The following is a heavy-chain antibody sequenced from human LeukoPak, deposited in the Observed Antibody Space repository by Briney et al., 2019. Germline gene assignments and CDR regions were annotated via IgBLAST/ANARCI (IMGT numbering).Heavy chain of an antibody. V-gene: IGHV3-21*01. CDR3: AREGEGGSGAFDI. CDR2: ISSSSSYI. CDR1: GFTFSSYS. J-gene: IGHJ3*02. Sequence: PGGSLRLSCAASGFTFSSYSMNWVRQAPGKGLEWVSSISSSSSYIYYADSVKGRFTISRDNAKNSLYLQMNSLRAEDTAVYYCAREGEGGSGAFDIWGQGTMVTVSS. D-gene: IGHD3-16*01.